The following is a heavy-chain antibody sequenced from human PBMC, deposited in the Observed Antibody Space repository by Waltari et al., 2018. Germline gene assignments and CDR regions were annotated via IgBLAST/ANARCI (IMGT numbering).Heavy chain of an antibody. Sequence: EVQLLESGGGLVQPGGSLRLSCAASGFTFNNYAMSWVRQAPGKGLGWVTGIYSGGTTYYAESVKGRFTISRDNSKNTLYLQMNSLRPEDTAVYHCAKEDFGGVDHWGQGTLVTVSS. V-gene: IGHV3-23*03. CDR3: AKEDFGGVDH. J-gene: IGHJ5*02. D-gene: IGHD3-16*01. CDR1: GFTFNNYA. CDR2: IYSGGTT.